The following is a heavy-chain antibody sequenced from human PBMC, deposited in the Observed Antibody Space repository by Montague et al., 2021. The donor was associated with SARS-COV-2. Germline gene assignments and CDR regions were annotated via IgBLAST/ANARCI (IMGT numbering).Heavy chain of an antibody. Sequence: SETLSLTCTVSGGSISSSSYYWGWIRQPPGKGLEWIGSIYYSGSTYYSPSLKSRVTISVDTSKNQFSLKLSSVTAADTAVYYCAREPDYGDYFDYWGQGTLVTVSS. V-gene: IGHV4-39*07. CDR3: AREPDYGDYFDY. D-gene: IGHD4-17*01. CDR1: GGSISSSSYY. CDR2: IYYSGST. J-gene: IGHJ4*02.